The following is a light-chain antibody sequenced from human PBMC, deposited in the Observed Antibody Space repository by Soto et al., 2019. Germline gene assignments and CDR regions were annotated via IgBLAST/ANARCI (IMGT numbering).Light chain of an antibody. J-gene: IGLJ1*01. CDR1: SSNIGINI. CDR3: CSLTTSHTYV. Sequence: QAVVTQPPSASGTPGQRATISCSGSSSNIGINIVNWYQQFPGTAPKLLIYSNNQRPSGVPDRFSGSKSGTSASLAISGLQSEDEADYYCCSLTTSHTYVFGSGTKLTVL. CDR2: SNN. V-gene: IGLV1-44*01.